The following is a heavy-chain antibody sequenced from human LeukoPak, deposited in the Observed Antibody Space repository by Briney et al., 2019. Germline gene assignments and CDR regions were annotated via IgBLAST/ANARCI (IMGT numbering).Heavy chain of an antibody. V-gene: IGHV3-33*06. CDR2: IWYDGSNK. Sequence: GRSLRLSCAASGFTFSSYGMHWVRQAPGKGLEWVAVIWYDGSNKYYADSVKGRFTISRDNSKNTLYLQMNSLRAEGTAVYYCAKGAGYNSGPIAYWGQGTLVTVSS. J-gene: IGHJ4*02. D-gene: IGHD5-18*01. CDR1: GFTFSSYG. CDR3: AKGAGYNSGPIAY.